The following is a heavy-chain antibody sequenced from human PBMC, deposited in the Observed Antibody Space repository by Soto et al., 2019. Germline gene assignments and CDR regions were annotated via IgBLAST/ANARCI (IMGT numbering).Heavy chain of an antibody. V-gene: IGHV3-30-3*01. Sequence: GGSLRLSCAASGFTFSSYAMHWVRQAPGKGLEWVAVISYDGSNKYYADSVKGRFTISRDNSKNTLFLQMNSLRAEDTAVYYCVISKGYCSGGNCYTADYWGQGTLVTVSS. CDR3: VISKGYCSGGNCYTADY. J-gene: IGHJ4*02. CDR2: ISYDGSNK. D-gene: IGHD2-15*01. CDR1: GFTFSSYA.